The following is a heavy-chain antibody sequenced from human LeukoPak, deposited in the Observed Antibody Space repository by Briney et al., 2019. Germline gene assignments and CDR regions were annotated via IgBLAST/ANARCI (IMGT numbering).Heavy chain of an antibody. CDR2: IGTYNGYT. Sequence: GASVKVSCKASGYTFTTYSISWVRQAPGRGLEWMGWIGTYNGYTKYAQTLEGRVTMTTDTSTSTAYMELRSLRSDDTAVYYCARDGGPFDIWGQGTMVTVSS. D-gene: IGHD3-16*01. J-gene: IGHJ3*02. CDR1: GYTFTTYS. CDR3: ARDGGPFDI. V-gene: IGHV1-18*01.